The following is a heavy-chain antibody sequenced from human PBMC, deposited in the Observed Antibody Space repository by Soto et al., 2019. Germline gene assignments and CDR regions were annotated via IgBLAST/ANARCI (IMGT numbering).Heavy chain of an antibody. CDR3: AHDANTATPMVKTYYFDY. CDR2: IYWDDDK. J-gene: IGHJ4*02. D-gene: IGHD5-18*01. V-gene: IGHV2-5*02. CDR1: GFSLSTSGVG. Sequence: QITLKESGPTLVKPTQTLTLTCTFSGFSLSTSGVGVGWIRQPPGKALEWLALIYWDDDKRYSPSLKSRLTITTDTSKNQVVLTMTNMDPVVTATYYCAHDANTATPMVKTYYFDYWGQGTLVTVSS.